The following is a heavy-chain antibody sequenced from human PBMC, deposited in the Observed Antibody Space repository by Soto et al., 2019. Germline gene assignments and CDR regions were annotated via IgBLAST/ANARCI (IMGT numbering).Heavy chain of an antibody. D-gene: IGHD2-2*01. J-gene: IGHJ6*02. V-gene: IGHV5-51*01. CDR2: IYPSDSDI. CDR3: ARQDYSNYRGGMDV. Sequence: GESLKISCKSSGYSFTSHWIAWVRQMPGKGLEWMGIIYPSDSDIRYRPSFQGQVTISVDKSISTAYLQWSSLKASDTATYYCARQDYSNYRGGMDVWGQGTTVTVSS. CDR1: GYSFTSHW.